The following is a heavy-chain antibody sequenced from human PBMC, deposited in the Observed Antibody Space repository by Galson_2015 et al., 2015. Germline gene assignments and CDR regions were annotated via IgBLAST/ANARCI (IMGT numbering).Heavy chain of an antibody. J-gene: IGHJ3*02. Sequence: SVKVSCKASGYTFTTYTIHWVRQAPGQGLEWMGWINAGNGYTKYSQKFQGRVTITRDTSASTAYMELSSLRSEDTAVYYCAREGLDAFDIWGQGTTVTVSS. CDR3: AREGLDAFDI. CDR2: INAGNGYT. CDR1: GYTFTTYT. V-gene: IGHV1-3*01.